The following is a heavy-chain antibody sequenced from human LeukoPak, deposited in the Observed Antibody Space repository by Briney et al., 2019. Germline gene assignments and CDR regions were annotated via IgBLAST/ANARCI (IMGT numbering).Heavy chain of an antibody. V-gene: IGHV4-39*01. Sequence: SETLSLTCTVSGGSISSSSYYWGWIRQPPGKGLEWIWCIYYSGSTYSNPSLQGRVTISVDTSNNQFSLNLTSVTAADTAVYYYARVVLLCFGELSHWFAPWGQGTLVIVSS. D-gene: IGHD3-10*01. J-gene: IGHJ5*02. CDR1: GGSISSSSYY. CDR2: IYYSGST. CDR3: ARVVLLCFGELSHWFAP.